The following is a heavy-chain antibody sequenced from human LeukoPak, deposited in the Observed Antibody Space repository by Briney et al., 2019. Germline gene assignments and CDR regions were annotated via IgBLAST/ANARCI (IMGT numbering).Heavy chain of an antibody. V-gene: IGHV3-66*01. CDR3: ARDDYYDVSGLDY. CDR2: LYSGGTT. J-gene: IGHJ4*02. Sequence: SGGSLRLSCAASGFTFSSYAMSWVRQAPGKGLEWVSVLYSGGTTDYADSVKGRFTISRDNSKNTLYLQMNSLRAEDTAVYYCARDDYYDVSGLDYWGQGTLVTVSS. CDR1: GFTFSSYA. D-gene: IGHD3-22*01.